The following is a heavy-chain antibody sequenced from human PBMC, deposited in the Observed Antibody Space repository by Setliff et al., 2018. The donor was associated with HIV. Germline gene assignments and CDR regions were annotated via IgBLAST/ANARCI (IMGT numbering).Heavy chain of an antibody. D-gene: IGHD2-21*02. CDR2: ISGSGSGT. CDR1: GFTFNTYG. Sequence: GGSLRLSCSASGFTFNTYGMSWVRQAPGKGLEWVSVISGSGSGTFYADSVKGRFTISRDISENALYLQIDSLRPEDTAVYYCARLRLYNSALDYWGQGTLVTVSS. CDR3: ARLRLYNSALDY. J-gene: IGHJ4*02. V-gene: IGHV3-23*01.